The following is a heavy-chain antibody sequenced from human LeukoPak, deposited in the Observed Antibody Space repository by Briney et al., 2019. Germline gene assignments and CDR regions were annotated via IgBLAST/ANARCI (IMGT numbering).Heavy chain of an antibody. CDR3: ARDGIGGAYGWFDP. V-gene: IGHV3-33*01. CDR1: GFTFINYG. CDR2: IWYAGTKK. J-gene: IGHJ5*02. Sequence: GGSLRLSCAASGFTFINYGFHWVRQAPGKGLEWVAVIWYAGTKKYYADSVKGGFTISRENTTNTLYLHMNSTRDEGTALYYSARDGIGGAYGWFDPCGEGTLVTVSS. D-gene: IGHD2-15*01.